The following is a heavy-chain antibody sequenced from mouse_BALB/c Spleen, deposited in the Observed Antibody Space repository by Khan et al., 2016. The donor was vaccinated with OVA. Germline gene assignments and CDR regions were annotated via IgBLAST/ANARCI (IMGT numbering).Heavy chain of an antibody. V-gene: IGHV1S81*02. CDR1: GYTFTSYY. J-gene: IGHJ3*01. CDR2: INPSSGGT. CDR3: SRSGYGSFAY. D-gene: IGHD2-2*01. Sequence: VQLQESGAELVKPGASVRLSCKASGYTFTSYYLYWVKQRPGQGLEWIGDINPSSGGTNFNEKFKSKATLTVDKSSSTAYIQLNSLTSEDSAVYYCSRSGYGSFAYWGQGTLVTASA.